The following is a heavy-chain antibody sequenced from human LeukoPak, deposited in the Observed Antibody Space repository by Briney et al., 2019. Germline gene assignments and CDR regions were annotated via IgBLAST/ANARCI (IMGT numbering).Heavy chain of an antibody. D-gene: IGHD1-1*01. J-gene: IGHJ4*02. V-gene: IGHV3-15*01. Sequence: PGGSLRLSCAASGFTFSTYWMNWVRQAPGKGLEWIGRIKTKTDGGTTEYAAPVKGRFTISRDDSKNTVYLQMNSLKTEDTALYYCVTRVKSTGDYWGQGTLVTVSS. CDR2: IKTKTDGGTT. CDR3: VTRVKSTGDY. CDR1: GFTFSTYW.